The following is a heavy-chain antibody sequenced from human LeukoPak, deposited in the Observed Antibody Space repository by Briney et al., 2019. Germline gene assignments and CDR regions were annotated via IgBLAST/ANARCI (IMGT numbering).Heavy chain of an antibody. CDR3: ARNKGHYYGSGSYYYYYYMDV. D-gene: IGHD3-10*01. V-gene: IGHV1-2*02. CDR2: INPHSGAT. Sequence: ASVKVSCKASGYTFNGHYIHWVRQAPGQGLEWMGWINPHSGATNYAQKFQGRVAMTRDTSIGTAYMELNSLRAEDTALYYCARNKGHYYGSGSYYYYYYMDVWGKGTTVTVSS. CDR1: GYTFNGHY. J-gene: IGHJ6*03.